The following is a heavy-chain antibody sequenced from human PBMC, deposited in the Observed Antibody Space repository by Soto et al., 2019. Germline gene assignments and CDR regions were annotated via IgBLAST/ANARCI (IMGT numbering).Heavy chain of an antibody. CDR2: INTANGDT. CDR1: GYTFTNYA. J-gene: IGHJ5*02. Sequence: QIQLVQSGAEMKKPGASVKVSCKASGYTFTNYAMHWVRQAPGQRLEWMGRINTANGDTIYSQNFQGRVTITRDTSASTVYLELSSLRFEDTAVYYCGRGQATFDLWGQGTLVTVSS. V-gene: IGHV1-3*04. CDR3: GRGQATFDL.